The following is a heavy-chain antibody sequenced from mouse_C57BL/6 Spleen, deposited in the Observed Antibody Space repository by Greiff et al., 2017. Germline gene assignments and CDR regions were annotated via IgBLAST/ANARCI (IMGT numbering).Heavy chain of an antibody. V-gene: IGHV5-4*01. CDR1: GFTFSSYA. CDR2: ISDGGSYT. CDR3: ARERDRYFDV. Sequence: EVQLVESGGGLVKPGGSLKLSCAASGFTFSSYAMSWVRQTPEKRLEWVATISDGGSYTYYPDNVKGRFTISRDNAKNNLYLQMSHLKSEDTAMYYCARERDRYFDVWGTGTTVTVSS. J-gene: IGHJ1*03. D-gene: IGHD3-3*01.